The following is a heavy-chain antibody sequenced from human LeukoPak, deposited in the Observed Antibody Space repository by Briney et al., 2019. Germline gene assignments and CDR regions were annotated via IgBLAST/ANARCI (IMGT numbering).Heavy chain of an antibody. Sequence: PSETLSLTCAVYIESFSGHYWTWIRQPPGKGLEWIGEINHSGSTSYNPSLKSRVTISVDTSKNQFSLKLSSVTAADTAVYYCARVMNRGRWLQYFDYWGQGTLVTVSS. V-gene: IGHV4-34*01. J-gene: IGHJ4*02. CDR2: INHSGST. D-gene: IGHD5-24*01. CDR3: ARVMNRGRWLQYFDY. CDR1: IESFSGHY.